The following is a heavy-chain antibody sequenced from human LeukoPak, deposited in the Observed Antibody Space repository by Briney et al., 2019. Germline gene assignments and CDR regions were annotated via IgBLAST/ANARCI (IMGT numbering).Heavy chain of an antibody. CDR2: ISSTSRYI. Sequence: PGGSLRLSCEASGFTFSSYNMNWVRQAPGKGLEWVSSISSTSRYIYYADSVRGRFTISRDNAKNSLYLQMNSLRAEDTALYYCARVRSRGSTLYFDYWGQGTLVTVSS. V-gene: IGHV3-21*01. CDR3: ARVRSRGSTLYFDY. CDR1: GFTFSSYN. D-gene: IGHD5/OR15-5a*01. J-gene: IGHJ4*02.